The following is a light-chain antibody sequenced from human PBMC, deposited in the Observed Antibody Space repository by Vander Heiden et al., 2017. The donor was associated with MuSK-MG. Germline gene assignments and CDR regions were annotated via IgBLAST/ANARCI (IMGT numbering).Light chain of an antibody. V-gene: IGKV1-5*03. CDR1: HKISIW. Sequence: IHMAQSPSTLSASVGDSVTTTCRASHKISIWLAWYQQKPGKAPQVLISQASILESGVPSRFSGSGSGTEFTLTISSLQPEDFATYYCQPDNTYSHTFGQGTKLEI. CDR3: QPDNTYSHT. J-gene: IGKJ2*01. CDR2: QAS.